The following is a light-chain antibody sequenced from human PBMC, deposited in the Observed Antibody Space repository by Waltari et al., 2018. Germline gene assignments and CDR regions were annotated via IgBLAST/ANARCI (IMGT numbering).Light chain of an antibody. Sequence: EIVLTQSPATLSLSAGERATLSCGASQIVPSVSLAWYQQRPGLAPRLLMYDVSRRAPGIPDRFSGSGSGTDFTLTINRLEPEDFAVYFCQQYGSSPITFGQGTRLEIK. V-gene: IGKV3D-20*01. CDR2: DVS. CDR1: QIVPSVS. CDR3: QQYGSSPIT. J-gene: IGKJ5*01.